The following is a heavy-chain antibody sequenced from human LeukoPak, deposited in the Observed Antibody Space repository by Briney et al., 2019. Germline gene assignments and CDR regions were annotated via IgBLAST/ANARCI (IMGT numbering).Heavy chain of an antibody. CDR2: INHSGST. CDR1: GGSFSGYY. J-gene: IGHJ5*02. D-gene: IGHD3-9*01. Sequence: SETLSLTCAVYGGSFSGYYWSWIRQPPGKGLEWIGEINHSGSTNYNPSLKSRVTISVDTSKNQFSLKLSSVTAADTAVYYCARRRYFDWLFVGNWFDPWGQGTLVTVSS. V-gene: IGHV4-34*01. CDR3: ARRRYFDWLFVGNWFDP.